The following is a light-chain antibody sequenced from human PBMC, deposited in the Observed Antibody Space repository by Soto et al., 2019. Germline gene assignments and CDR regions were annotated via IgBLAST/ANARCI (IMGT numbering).Light chain of an antibody. CDR2: DVS. CDR1: SSDVGGYNY. V-gene: IGLV2-14*03. J-gene: IGLJ1*01. Sequence: QSALTQPASVSGSPGQSITISCAGTSSDVGGYNYVSWYQQHPGKAPKLIIYDVSYRPLGVSTRFSGSKSVNTASLTISGLQAEDEADYYCSSYTDSVTQVFGAGTKLTVL. CDR3: SSYTDSVTQV.